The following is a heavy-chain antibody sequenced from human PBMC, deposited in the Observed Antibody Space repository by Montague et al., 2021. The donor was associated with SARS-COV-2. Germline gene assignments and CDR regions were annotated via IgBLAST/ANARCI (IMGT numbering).Heavy chain of an antibody. V-gene: IGHV3-9*01. CDR1: GGKVEKNA. J-gene: IGHJ4*02. Sequence: SLRLSGEEEGGKVEKNAMHWVRQAPGKGLEWVSGISWNSGSIGYADSVKGRFTISRDNAKNSLYLQMNSLRAEDTALYYCAKFGDGYKSIFDYWGQGTLVTVSS. CDR2: ISWNSGSI. D-gene: IGHD5-24*01. CDR3: AKFGDGYKSIFDY.